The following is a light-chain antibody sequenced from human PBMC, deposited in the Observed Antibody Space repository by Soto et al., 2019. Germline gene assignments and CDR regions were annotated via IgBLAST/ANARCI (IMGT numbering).Light chain of an antibody. V-gene: IGLV2-14*03. Sequence: QSVLTQPASVSGSPGQSITISCTGPSSDVGGHDSVSWYQHHPGRAPQLVIFDVRNLPSGVSSRFSCSKSANTASLTISGLQADYEADYSTASNTDLYLYVFGTGTNLTVL. CDR1: SSDVGGHDS. CDR2: DVR. CDR3: ASNTDLYLYV. J-gene: IGLJ1*01.